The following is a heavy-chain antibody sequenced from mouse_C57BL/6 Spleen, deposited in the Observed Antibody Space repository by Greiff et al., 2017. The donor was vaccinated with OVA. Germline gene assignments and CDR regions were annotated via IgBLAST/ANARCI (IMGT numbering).Heavy chain of an antibody. V-gene: IGHV1-18*01. CDR2: INPNNGGT. CDR1: GYTFTDYN. Sequence: VQLQQSGPELVKPGASVKIPCKASGYTFTDYNMDWVKQSHGKSLEWIGDINPNNGGTIYNQKFKGKATLTVDKSSSTAYMELRSLTSEDTAVYYCARSRYGNKDYYAMDYWGQGTSVTVSS. J-gene: IGHJ4*01. CDR3: ARSRYGNKDYYAMDY. D-gene: IGHD2-1*01.